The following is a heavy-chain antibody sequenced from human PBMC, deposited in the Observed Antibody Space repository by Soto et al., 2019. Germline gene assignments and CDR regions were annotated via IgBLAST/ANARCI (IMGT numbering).Heavy chain of an antibody. J-gene: IGHJ4*02. D-gene: IGHD1-20*01. CDR1: GGSINSGEYY. CDR2: IYYSGST. V-gene: IGHV4-39*07. CDR3: ARDVPIRGQRFDY. Sequence: SETLSLTCTVSGGSINSGEYYWGWIRQPPGKGLEWIGSIYYSGSTYYNPSLKSRVTISVDTSKNQFSLKLSSVTAADTAVYYCARDVPIRGQRFDYWGQGTLVTVSS.